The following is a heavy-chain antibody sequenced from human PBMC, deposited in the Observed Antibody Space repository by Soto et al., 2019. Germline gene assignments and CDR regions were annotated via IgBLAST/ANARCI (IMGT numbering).Heavy chain of an antibody. D-gene: IGHD3-10*01. V-gene: IGHV1-3*01. CDR2: INAGNGNT. Sequence: GASVKVSCKASGYTFTSYAMHWVRQAPGQRLEWMGWINAGNGNTKYSQKFQGRVTITRDTSASTAYMELSSLRSEDTAVYYCARAYGGLLWFGERHSFDYWGQGTLVTVSS. CDR3: ARAYGGLLWFGERHSFDY. CDR1: GYTFTSYA. J-gene: IGHJ4*02.